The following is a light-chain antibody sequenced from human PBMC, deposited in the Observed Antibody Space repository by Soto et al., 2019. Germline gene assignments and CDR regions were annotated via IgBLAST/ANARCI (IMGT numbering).Light chain of an antibody. CDR1: RSISSY. CDR2: TAS. J-gene: IGKJ3*01. Sequence: DIQMPQSPPSLSASVGDRVTITCRASRSISSYLNWYQQKPGKAPKHLIYTASGLQSGVPSRFMGSGSGTDFTLTITSLQPEDFATYYCQQGDITPFTFGPGTKVDI. V-gene: IGKV1-39*01. CDR3: QQGDITPFT.